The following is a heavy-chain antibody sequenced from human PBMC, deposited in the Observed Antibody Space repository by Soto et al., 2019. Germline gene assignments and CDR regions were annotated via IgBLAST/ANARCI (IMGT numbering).Heavy chain of an antibody. Sequence: SCAASGFTFSSYAMSWVRQAPGKGLEWVSAISGSGGSTYYADSVKGRFTISRDNSKNTLYLQMNSLRAEDTAVYYCAKLGSTYYDSSGYDLYFDYWGQGTLVTVSS. CDR3: AKLGSTYYDSSGYDLYFDY. CDR1: GFTFSSYA. CDR2: ISGSGGST. J-gene: IGHJ4*02. D-gene: IGHD3-22*01. V-gene: IGHV3-23*01.